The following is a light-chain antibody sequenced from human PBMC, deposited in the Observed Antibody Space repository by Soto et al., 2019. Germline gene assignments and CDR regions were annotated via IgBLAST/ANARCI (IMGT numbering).Light chain of an antibody. J-gene: IGLJ2*01. CDR3: AAWDDSLNGVV. CDR1: SSNIVSNT. CDR2: TNN. Sequence: QSVLTQPPSASGTPGQGVTISCSGGSSNIVSNTVNWYQHLPGTAPKLLIYTNNQRPSGVPDRFSGSKSGTSASLAISGLQSEDEADYYCAAWDDSLNGVVFGGGTKLTVL. V-gene: IGLV1-44*01.